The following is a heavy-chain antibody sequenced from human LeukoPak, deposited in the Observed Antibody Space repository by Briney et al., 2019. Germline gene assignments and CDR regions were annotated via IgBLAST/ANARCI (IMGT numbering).Heavy chain of an antibody. CDR2: IYTSGST. V-gene: IGHV4-61*02. Sequence: SETLSLTCTVSGGSISSGSYYWSWIRQPAGKGLEWIGRIYTSGSTNYNPSLKSRVTISVDTSKNQFSLKLSSVTAADTAVNYCASERAGPLDYWGQGTLVTVSS. CDR1: GGSISSGSYY. CDR3: ASERAGPLDY. J-gene: IGHJ4*02.